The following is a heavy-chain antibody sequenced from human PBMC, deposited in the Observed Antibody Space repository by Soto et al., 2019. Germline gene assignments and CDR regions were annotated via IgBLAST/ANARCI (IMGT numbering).Heavy chain of an antibody. Sequence: SETLSLTCTVSGGSVSSGSHYWSWIRQPPGKGLEWIGYIYYSGSTNYNPSLKSRVTISVDTSKNQFSLKLSSVTAADTAVYYCARDNKWELDGYPYYYYGMDVWGQGTTVTVSS. D-gene: IGHD1-26*01. CDR2: IYYSGST. J-gene: IGHJ6*02. CDR1: GGSVSSGSHY. CDR3: ARDNKWELDGYPYYYYGMDV. V-gene: IGHV4-61*01.